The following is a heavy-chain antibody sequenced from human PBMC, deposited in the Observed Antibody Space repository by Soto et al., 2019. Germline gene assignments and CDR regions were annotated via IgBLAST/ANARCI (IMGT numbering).Heavy chain of an antibody. D-gene: IGHD1-20*01. Sequence: EVQLLESGGGFVQPGGSLRLSCAASGITFRSYAMSWVRQGPGKGLEWVSGISASGDSTYYADSVKGRFTISRDNSKNTLSLQMDSLRAEDTAVYYCAKNNPADYWGQGTLVTVSS. CDR2: ISASGDST. J-gene: IGHJ4*02. CDR3: AKNNPADY. V-gene: IGHV3-23*01. CDR1: GITFRSYA.